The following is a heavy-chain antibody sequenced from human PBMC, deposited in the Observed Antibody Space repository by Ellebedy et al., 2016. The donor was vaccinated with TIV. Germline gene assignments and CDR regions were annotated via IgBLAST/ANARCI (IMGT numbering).Heavy chain of an antibody. CDR2: IWYDGSNE. J-gene: IGHJ4*02. Sequence: GGSLRLSCAASGFSFRSYGMHWVRQAPGKGLEWVAVIWYDGSNEYYADSVKGRFTISRDNSKNTLYLQMNSLRAEDTAVYYCARDGREDYGGYMDQFDFDYWGQGTLVTVSS. CDR3: ARDGREDYGGYMDQFDFDY. V-gene: IGHV3-33*01. D-gene: IGHD4-23*01. CDR1: GFSFRSYG.